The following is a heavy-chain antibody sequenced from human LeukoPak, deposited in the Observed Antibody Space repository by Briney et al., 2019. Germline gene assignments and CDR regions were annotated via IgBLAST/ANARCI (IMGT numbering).Heavy chain of an antibody. CDR2: ISAYNGNT. V-gene: IGHV1-18*01. CDR1: GYTFTSYG. CDR3: ASFYAPDRGIESQNLVTVY. Sequence: GASVKVSCKASGYTFTSYGISWVRQAPGQGLEWMGWISAYNGNTNYAQKLQGRATMTTDTSTSTAYMELRSLRSDDTAVYYCASFYAPDRGIESQNLVTVYWGQGTLVSVSS. D-gene: IGHD2/OR15-2a*01. J-gene: IGHJ4*02.